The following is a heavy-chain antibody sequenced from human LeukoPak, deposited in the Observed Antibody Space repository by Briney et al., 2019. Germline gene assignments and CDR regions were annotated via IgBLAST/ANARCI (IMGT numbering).Heavy chain of an antibody. Sequence: SQTLSLTCTVSGGSISSGGYYWSWIRQHPGKGLEWIGYIYYSGSTYYNPSLKSRVTISVDTSKNQFSLKLSSVTAVDTAVYYCARDRYSVVSWYFDLWGRGTLVTVSS. CDR1: GGSISSGGYY. V-gene: IGHV4-31*03. CDR3: ARDRYSVVSWYFDL. D-gene: IGHD4-23*01. J-gene: IGHJ2*01. CDR2: IYYSGST.